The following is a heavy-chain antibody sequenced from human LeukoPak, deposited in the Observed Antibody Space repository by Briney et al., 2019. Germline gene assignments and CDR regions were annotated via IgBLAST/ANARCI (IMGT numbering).Heavy chain of an antibody. D-gene: IGHD3-22*01. Sequence: GGSLRLSCAASGFTFSDYYMSWIRQAPGKGLEWVSYISSSGSTIYYTDSVKGRFTISRDNAKNSLYLQMNSLRAEDTAVYYCARDPPYYYDSRYFQHWGQGTLVTVSS. CDR1: GFTFSDYY. CDR2: ISSSGSTI. CDR3: ARDPPYYYDSRYFQH. V-gene: IGHV3-11*01. J-gene: IGHJ1*01.